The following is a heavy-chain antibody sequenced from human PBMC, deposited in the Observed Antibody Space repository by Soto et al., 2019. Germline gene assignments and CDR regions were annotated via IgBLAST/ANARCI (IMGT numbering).Heavy chain of an antibody. V-gene: IGHV3-30-3*01. CDR3: ARDMGAT. D-gene: IGHD1-26*01. CDR1: GFTFSSYA. J-gene: IGHJ4*02. CDR2: ISYDGSNK. Sequence: QVQLVESGGSVVQPGRSLRLSCAASGFTFSSYAMHWVRQAPGKGLEWVAVISYDGSNKYYADSVKGRFTISRDNSKNTLYLQMNSLRAEDTAVYYCARDMGATWGQGTLVTVSS.